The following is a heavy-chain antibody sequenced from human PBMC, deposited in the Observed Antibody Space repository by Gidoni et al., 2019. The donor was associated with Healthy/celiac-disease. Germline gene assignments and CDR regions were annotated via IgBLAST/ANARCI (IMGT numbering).Heavy chain of an antibody. CDR1: GGSFSGYY. Sequence: VQLQQWGAGLLKPSETLSLTCAVYGGSFSGYYWSWIRQPPGKGLEWIGEINHSGSTNYNPSLKSRVTISVDTSKNQFSLKLSSVTAADTAVYYCARGPYYDFWSGYYPSYYYYGMDVWGQGTTVTVSS. D-gene: IGHD3-3*01. CDR3: ARGPYYDFWSGYYPSYYYYGMDV. J-gene: IGHJ6*02. V-gene: IGHV4-34*01. CDR2: INHSGST.